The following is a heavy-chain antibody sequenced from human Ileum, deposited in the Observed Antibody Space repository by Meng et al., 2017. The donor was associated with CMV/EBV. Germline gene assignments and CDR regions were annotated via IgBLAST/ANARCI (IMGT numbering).Heavy chain of an antibody. J-gene: IGHJ4*02. Sequence: SGFMFFNYARHWVRQAPGKGLEWVAVISYDGSDKYYADPVKGRFTISRDNSKNTLYLQMNSLRAEDTAVYYCVRGDIVGAAGILDYWGQGTLVTVSS. CDR2: ISYDGSDK. CDR1: GFMFFNYA. V-gene: IGHV3-30*04. CDR3: VRGDIVGAAGILDY. D-gene: IGHD1-26*01.